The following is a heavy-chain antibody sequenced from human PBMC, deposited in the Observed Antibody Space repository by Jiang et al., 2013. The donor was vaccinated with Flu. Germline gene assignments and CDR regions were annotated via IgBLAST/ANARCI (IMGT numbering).Heavy chain of an antibody. CDR1: GFSLSNARMG. Sequence: KPTQTLTLTCTFSGFSLSNARMGVSWIRQPPGKALEWLAHIFSNDEKSYSTSLKSRLTISKDTSKSQVVLTMTNMDPVDTATYYCARIRAMTTVTFGFDYWGQGTLVTVSS. V-gene: IGHV2-26*01. CDR2: IFSNDEK. CDR3: ARIRAMTTVTFGFDY. D-gene: IGHD4-17*01. J-gene: IGHJ4*02.